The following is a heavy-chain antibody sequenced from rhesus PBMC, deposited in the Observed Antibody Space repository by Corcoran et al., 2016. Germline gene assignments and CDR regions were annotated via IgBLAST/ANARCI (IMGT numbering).Heavy chain of an antibody. CDR2: SYGSGSST. CDR3: ARHAYNWNYGYDY. D-gene: IGHD1-26*01. J-gene: IGHJ4*01. Sequence: QLQLQESGPGLVKPSETLSVTCAVSGGSISRYYWSWIRPPPGKGLEWIGRSYGSGSSTNYNPSLKSRVTLSVDTSKNQLSLKLSSVTAADTAVYYCARHAYNWNYGYDYWGQGVLVTVSS. V-gene: IGHV4-169*01. CDR1: GGSISRYY.